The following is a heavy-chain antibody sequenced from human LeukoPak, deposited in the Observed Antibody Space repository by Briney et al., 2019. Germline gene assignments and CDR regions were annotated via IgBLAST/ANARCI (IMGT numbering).Heavy chain of an antibody. J-gene: IGHJ4*02. CDR3: ARAAGEMATIRY. Sequence: GGSLRLSCAASGFTFSSYAMNWVRQAPGKGLEWVSSISSSSSYIYYADSVKGRFTISRDNAKNSLYLQMNSLRAEDTAVYYCARAAGEMATIRYWGQGTLVTVSS. V-gene: IGHV3-21*01. CDR2: ISSSSSYI. D-gene: IGHD5-24*01. CDR1: GFTFSSYA.